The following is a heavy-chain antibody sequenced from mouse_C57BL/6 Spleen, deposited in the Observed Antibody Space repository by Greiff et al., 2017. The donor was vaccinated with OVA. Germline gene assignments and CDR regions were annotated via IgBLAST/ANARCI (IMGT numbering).Heavy chain of an antibody. CDR3: ARDHTMVNYAMDY. Sequence: EVQLQESGGGLVKPGGSLKLSCAASGFTFSSYAMSWVRQTPEKRLEWVATISDGGSYTYYPDNVKGRFTISRDNAKNNLYLQMSHLKSEDTAMYYCARDHTMVNYAMDYWGQGTSVTVSS. D-gene: IGHD2-13*01. V-gene: IGHV5-4*01. CDR1: GFTFSSYA. J-gene: IGHJ4*01. CDR2: ISDGGSYT.